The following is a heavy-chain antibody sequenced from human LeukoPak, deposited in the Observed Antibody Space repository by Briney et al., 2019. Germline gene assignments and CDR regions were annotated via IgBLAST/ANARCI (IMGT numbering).Heavy chain of an antibody. J-gene: IGHJ4*02. D-gene: IGHD3-10*01. CDR2: ISSSGTNI. CDR1: GFTFSAYS. CDR3: AREEVRGYLDY. Sequence: PGGSLRLSCAVSGFTFSAYSMNWVRQAPGKGPEWVSYISSSGTNIHYADSVKGRFTFSRDNAKNSLYLQMSSLRVEDTAVYFCAREEVRGYLDYWGQGILVTVSS. V-gene: IGHV3-48*01.